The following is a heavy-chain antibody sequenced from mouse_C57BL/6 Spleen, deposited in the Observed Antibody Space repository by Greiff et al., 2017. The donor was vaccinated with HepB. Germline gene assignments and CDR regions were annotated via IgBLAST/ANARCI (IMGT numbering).Heavy chain of an antibody. CDR1: GYTFTSYG. J-gene: IGHJ2*01. D-gene: IGHD1-1*01. CDR2: IYPRSGNT. Sequence: VQLVESGAELARPGASVKLSCKASGYTFTSYGISWVKQRTGQGLEWIGEIYPRSGNTYYNEKFKGKATLTADKSSSTAYMELRSLTSEDSAVYFCARYGTTVVATGWGQGTTLTVSS. V-gene: IGHV1-81*01. CDR3: ARYGTTVVATG.